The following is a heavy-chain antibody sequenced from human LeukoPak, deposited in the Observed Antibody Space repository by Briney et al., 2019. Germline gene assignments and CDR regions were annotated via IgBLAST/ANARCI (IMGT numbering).Heavy chain of an antibody. CDR1: GYTFTSYG. CDR2: IIPIFGTA. V-gene: IGHV1-69*05. Sequence: ASVKVSCKASGYTFTSYGISWVRQAPGQGLEWMGGIIPIFGTANYAQKFQGRVTITTDESTSTAYMELSSLRSEDTAVYYCARGGVATSLTPDYWGQGTLVTVSS. D-gene: IGHD1-26*01. J-gene: IGHJ4*02. CDR3: ARGGVATSLTPDY.